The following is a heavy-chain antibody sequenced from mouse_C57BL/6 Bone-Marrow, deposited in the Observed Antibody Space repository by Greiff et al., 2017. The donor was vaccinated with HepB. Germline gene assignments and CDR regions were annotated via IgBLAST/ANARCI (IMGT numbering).Heavy chain of an antibody. CDR2: ISNGGGST. CDR3: ARHAPWFAY. Sequence: EVKLMESGGGLVQPGGSLKLSCAASGFTFSDYYMYWVRQTPEKRLEWVAYISNGGGSTYYPDTVKGRFTISRDNAKNTLYLQMSRLKSEDTAMYYCARHAPWFAYWGQGTLVTVSA. V-gene: IGHV5-12*01. CDR1: GFTFSDYY. J-gene: IGHJ3*01.